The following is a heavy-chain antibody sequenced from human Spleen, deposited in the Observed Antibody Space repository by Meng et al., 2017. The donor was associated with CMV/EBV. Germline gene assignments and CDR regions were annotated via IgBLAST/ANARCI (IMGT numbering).Heavy chain of an antibody. J-gene: IGHJ4*02. CDR1: GFTFSNAW. D-gene: IGHD2-2*01. V-gene: IGHV3-15*01. CDR2: LKSKIDGGTT. CDR3: TIDLTRHCSSTTCYPRFDY. Sequence: GESLKISCAASGFTFSNAWMSWVRQAPGKGLEWVGRLKSKIDGGTTDYAAPVKGRFTISRDDSKNTLYLQMNSLKIEDTAVYYCTIDLTRHCSSTTCYPRFDYWGQGALVTVSS.